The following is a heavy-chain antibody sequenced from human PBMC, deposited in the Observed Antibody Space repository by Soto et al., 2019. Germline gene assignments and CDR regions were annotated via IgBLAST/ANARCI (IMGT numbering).Heavy chain of an antibody. J-gene: IGHJ3*02. V-gene: IGHV5-51*01. CDR3: ARRAYSYGYEIDAFDI. D-gene: IGHD5-18*01. CDR2: IYPGDSDT. CDR1: VYSFTSYW. Sequence: GEPLKISCKGSVYSFTSYWIGWVRQMPGKGLEWMGIIYPGDSDTRYSPSFQGQVTISADKSISTAYLQWSSLKASDTAMYYCARRAYSYGYEIDAFDIWGQGTMVTVSS.